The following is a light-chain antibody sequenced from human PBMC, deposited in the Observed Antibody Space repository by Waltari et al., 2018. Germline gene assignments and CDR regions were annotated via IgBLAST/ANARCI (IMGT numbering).Light chain of an antibody. V-gene: IGLV8-61*01. Sequence: QTVVTQEPSFSVSPGGTVTLTCGLSSGSVPYNYYPSWFQQTPGQAPRTLIYSTNTRSAGVSDRFSGSILGNRAALTITGAQANDESDYYCVLYVGGGSWVFGGGTKLTVL. CDR2: STN. J-gene: IGLJ3*02. CDR3: VLYVGGGSWV. CDR1: SGSVPYNYY.